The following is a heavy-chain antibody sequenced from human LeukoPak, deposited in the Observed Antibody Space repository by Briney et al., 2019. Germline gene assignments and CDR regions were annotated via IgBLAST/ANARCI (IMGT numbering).Heavy chain of an antibody. V-gene: IGHV4-59*02. CDR3: ASGSTDHYRYFGY. CDR2: IYNSGST. CDR1: GGSVSSHY. J-gene: IGHJ4*02. Sequence: SETLSLTCSVSGGSVSSHYWSWIRPPPGTGLEWIGYIYNSGSTNYNPSLKSRLTISIVTSKNQFSLKMASVSSAGTAVYYGASGSTDHYRYFGYWGQGAMVTVSS. D-gene: IGHD3-22*01.